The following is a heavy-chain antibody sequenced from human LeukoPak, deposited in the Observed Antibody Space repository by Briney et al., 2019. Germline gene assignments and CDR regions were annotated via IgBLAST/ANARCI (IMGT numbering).Heavy chain of an antibody. V-gene: IGHV1-2*02. CDR3: ARGRYHSSSFNY. J-gene: IGHJ4*02. CDR1: GYTFTGYY. Sequence: ASVKVSCKASGYTFTGYYMHWVRQAPGQGLEWMGWIDPNSGGTNYAQKFQGRVTMTRDTSISTAYMVLNRLRSDDTAVYYCARGRYHSSSFNYWGQGTLVTVSS. D-gene: IGHD6-13*01. CDR2: IDPNSGGT.